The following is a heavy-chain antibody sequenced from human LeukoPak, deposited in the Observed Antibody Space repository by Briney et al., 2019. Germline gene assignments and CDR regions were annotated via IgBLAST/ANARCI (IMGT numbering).Heavy chain of an antibody. J-gene: IGHJ4*02. CDR3: ARATLKYSSSPLDY. Sequence: QTLSLTCAISGDSVSSNSAAWNWIRQSPSRGLEWLGRTYYKSKWYNDYAVSVKSRITINPDTSKNQFSLQLNSVTPEDTAVYYCARATLKYSSSPLDYWGQGTLVTVSS. CDR2: TYYKSKWYN. CDR1: GDSVSSNSAA. D-gene: IGHD6-6*01. V-gene: IGHV6-1*01.